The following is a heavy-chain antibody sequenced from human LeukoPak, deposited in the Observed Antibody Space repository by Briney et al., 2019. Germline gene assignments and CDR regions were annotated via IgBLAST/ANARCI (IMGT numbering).Heavy chain of an antibody. D-gene: IGHD3-3*01. CDR3: ARDAAIFGVDDAFDI. CDR1: GYTFTSYG. Sequence: ASVKVSRKASGYTFTSYGISWVRQAPGQGREWVGWISAYNGNTNYAQKLQGRVTMTTDTSTSTAYMELRSLRSDDTAVYYCARDAAIFGVDDAFDIWGQGTMVTVSS. CDR2: ISAYNGNT. J-gene: IGHJ3*02. V-gene: IGHV1-18*01.